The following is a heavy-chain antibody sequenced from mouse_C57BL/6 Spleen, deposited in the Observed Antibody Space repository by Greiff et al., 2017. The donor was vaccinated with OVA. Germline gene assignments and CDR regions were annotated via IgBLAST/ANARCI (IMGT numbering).Heavy chain of an antibody. CDR1: GFTFSDAW. J-gene: IGHJ2*01. CDR2: IRNKANNHAT. V-gene: IGHV6-6*01. Sequence: EVQLQESGGGLVQPGGSMKLSCAASGFTFSDAWMDWVRQSPEKGLEWVAEIRNKANNHATYYAESVKGRFTISRDDSKSSVYLQMNSLRAEDTGIYYCTRGYYPDTFVDYWGQGTTLTVSS. CDR3: TRGYYPDTFVDY. D-gene: IGHD2-1*01.